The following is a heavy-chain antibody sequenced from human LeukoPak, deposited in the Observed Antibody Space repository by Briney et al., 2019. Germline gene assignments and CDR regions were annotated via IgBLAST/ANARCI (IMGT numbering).Heavy chain of an antibody. CDR2: INPSGGST. J-gene: IGHJ5*02. V-gene: IGHV1-46*01. CDR1: GYTFSSYY. CDR3: ARADSGGDSSGYKWFDP. D-gene: IGHD3-22*01. Sequence: ASVKVSCKASGYTFSSYYMHWVRQAPGQGLEWMGIINPSGGSTSYAQKFQGRVTLTRDTSTSTVYMELSGLRSEDTAVYYCARADSGGDSSGYKWFDPWGQGTLVTVSS.